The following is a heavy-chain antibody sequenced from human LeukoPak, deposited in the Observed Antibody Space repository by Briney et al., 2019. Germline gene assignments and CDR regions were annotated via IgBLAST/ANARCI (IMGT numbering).Heavy chain of an antibody. CDR1: GFTFSSYA. Sequence: GGSLRLSCAASGFTFSSYAMTWVRQAPGKGLDWVSVISGSGDTTYYADSVKGRFTISRDNSKNTLYLQMNSLRAEDTAVYYCIRSRSGSYGYFDYWGQGTLVTVSS. CDR2: ISGSGDTT. V-gene: IGHV3-23*01. J-gene: IGHJ4*02. CDR3: IRSRSGSYGYFDY. D-gene: IGHD3-10*01.